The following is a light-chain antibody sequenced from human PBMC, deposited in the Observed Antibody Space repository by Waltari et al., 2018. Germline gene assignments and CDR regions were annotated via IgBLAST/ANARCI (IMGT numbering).Light chain of an antibody. CDR2: DAS. V-gene: IGKV1-33*01. CDR3: QQYDNLFT. CDR1: QDISNY. J-gene: IGKJ3*01. Sequence: DIQLTQSPSSLSASVGDRVTITCQASQDISNYLNWYQQKPGKAPKLLIYDASNLETGVPSRFSGSVSGTDFTFTISSLQPEDIATYYCQQYDNLFTFGLGTKVDIK.